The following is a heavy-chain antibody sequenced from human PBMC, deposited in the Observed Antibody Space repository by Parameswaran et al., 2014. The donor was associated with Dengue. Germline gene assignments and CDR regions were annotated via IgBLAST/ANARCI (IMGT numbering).Heavy chain of an antibody. J-gene: IGHJ6*02. CDR2: IYTTGST. D-gene: IGHD2-2*01. CDR3: AREGYCRSNICPMGNYYYAMDV. V-gene: IGHV4-4*07. CDR1: GGSMSSHY. Sequence: AGGSLRLSCTVSGGSMSSHYWSWVRQPAGKGLEWLGRIYTTGSTSYNPSLNSRLTLSIDMSQKRFSLKLRSVTAADTAVYYCAREGYCRSNICPMGNYYYAMDVWGQGTTVTVSS.